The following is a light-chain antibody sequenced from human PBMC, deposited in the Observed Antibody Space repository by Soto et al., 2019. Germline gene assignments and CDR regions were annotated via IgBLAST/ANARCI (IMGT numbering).Light chain of an antibody. V-gene: IGKV3-11*01. CDR2: DAS. J-gene: IGKJ1*01. CDR1: QSVSSY. CDR3: QQYNNWPPWT. Sequence: EIVLTQSPATLSLSAGERATLSCRASQSVSSYLAWYQQRPGQAPRLLIYDASNRATGIPARFSGSGSGAEFTLTISGLQSDDFAVYFCQQYNNWPPWTFGHGTKVDIK.